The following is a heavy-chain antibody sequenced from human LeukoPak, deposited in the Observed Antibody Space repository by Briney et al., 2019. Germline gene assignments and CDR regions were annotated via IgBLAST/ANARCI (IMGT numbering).Heavy chain of an antibody. CDR1: GYSISSGYY. J-gene: IGHJ5*02. CDR3: ARARNYDSSGNGNWFDP. Sequence: SETLSLTCTVSGYSISSGYYWSWIRQHPGKGLEWIGYIYYSGSTYYNPSLKSRVTISVDTSKNQFSLKLSSVTAADTAVYYCARARNYDSSGNGNWFDPWGQGTLVTVSS. V-gene: IGHV4-31*03. D-gene: IGHD3-22*01. CDR2: IYYSGST.